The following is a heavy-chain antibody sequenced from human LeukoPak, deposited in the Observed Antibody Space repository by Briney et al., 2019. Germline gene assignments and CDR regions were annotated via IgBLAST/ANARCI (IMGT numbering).Heavy chain of an antibody. Sequence: GGFLRLSCAASGFIFSNYGMHWVRQAPGKGLEWVAVVWYDGSNKYYADSVKGRFTISRDNSKNMLYLQMNSLRAEDTAVYYCARDPSLRVTLDYWGQGTLVTVAS. V-gene: IGHV3-33*01. CDR2: VWYDGSNK. CDR1: GFIFSNYG. CDR3: ARDPSLRVTLDY. J-gene: IGHJ4*02. D-gene: IGHD5/OR15-5a*01.